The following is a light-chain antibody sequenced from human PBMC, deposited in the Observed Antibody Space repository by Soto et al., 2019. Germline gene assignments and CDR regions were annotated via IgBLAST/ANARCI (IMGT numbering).Light chain of an antibody. CDR3: QQYNTYST. V-gene: IGKV1-5*01. J-gene: IGKJ5*01. CDR1: QTISAW. Sequence: DIQMTQSPSTLSASVGDIVTITCRASQTISAWLAWFQQKPGKAPKLLIYDASSLKSGVPARFSGSGSGTEFTLTISSLQPDDFATYYCQQYNTYSTFGQGTRLEIK. CDR2: DAS.